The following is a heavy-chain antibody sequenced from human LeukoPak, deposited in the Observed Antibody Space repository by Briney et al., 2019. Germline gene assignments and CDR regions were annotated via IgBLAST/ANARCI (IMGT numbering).Heavy chain of an antibody. CDR3: AREPVAGTSFDY. Sequence: PSETLSLTCTVSGGSISSYYWSWIRQPAGKGLEWIGRIYTSGSTNYNPSLKSRVTISVDKSKNQSSLKLSSVTAADSAVYYCAREPVAGTSFDYWGQGTLVTVSS. CDR1: GGSISSYY. CDR2: IYTSGST. V-gene: IGHV4-4*07. J-gene: IGHJ4*02. D-gene: IGHD6-19*01.